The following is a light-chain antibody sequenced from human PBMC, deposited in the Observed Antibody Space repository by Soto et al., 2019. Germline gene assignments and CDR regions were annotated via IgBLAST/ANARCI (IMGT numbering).Light chain of an antibody. CDR2: SIN. J-gene: IGLJ3*02. CDR1: SSNIGSNT. CDR3: IAWDDSLNRPV. Sequence: QSVLTQQPSASGTPGQRVTISCSGSSSNIGSNTVNWYQQLPGTAPKLLIYSINQRPSGVPDRFSGSKSGTSASLAISGLQSDDEADYYCIAWDDSLNRPVFGGGTKLTVL. V-gene: IGLV1-44*01.